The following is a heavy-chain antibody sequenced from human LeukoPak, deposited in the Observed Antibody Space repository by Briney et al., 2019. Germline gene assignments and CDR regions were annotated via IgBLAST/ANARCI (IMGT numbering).Heavy chain of an antibody. D-gene: IGHD5-12*01. V-gene: IGHV3-30-3*01. CDR2: ISYDGNNK. J-gene: IGHJ6*02. CDR3: ARDQQYSGYDYYYYYSMDV. CDR1: GFPFSNYA. Sequence: GGSLRLSCAASGFPFSNYAIHWVRRAPGKGLEWGSVISYDGNNKYYADSVKGRFTISRDNSKNTLYLQMNSLRPEDTAVYYCARDQQYSGYDYYYYYSMDVWGQGTTVTVSS.